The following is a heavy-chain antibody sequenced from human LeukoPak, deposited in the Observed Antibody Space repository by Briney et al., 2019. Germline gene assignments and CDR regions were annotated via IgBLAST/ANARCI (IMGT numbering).Heavy chain of an antibody. CDR2: ISDSGGST. D-gene: IGHD6-13*01. V-gene: IGHV3-23*01. CDR3: AKDVYSSSPYYFDY. CDR1: RFTFSTYA. Sequence: GGSLRLSCAASRFTFSTYAMSWVRQAPGKGLEWLSTISDSGGSTYYADSVKGRFTISRDNSKNTLSLQMNSLRAEDTAVYYCAKDVYSSSPYYFDYWGQGTLVTVSS. J-gene: IGHJ4*02.